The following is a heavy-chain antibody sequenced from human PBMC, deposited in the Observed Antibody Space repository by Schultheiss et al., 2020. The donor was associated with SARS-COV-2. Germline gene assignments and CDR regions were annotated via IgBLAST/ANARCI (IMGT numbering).Heavy chain of an antibody. CDR3: ARGPPYSSGAADY. D-gene: IGHD6-19*01. J-gene: IGHJ4*02. Sequence: GGSLRLSCAASGFTVSSNYMSWVRQAPGKGLEWVSVIYSGGSTYYADSVKGRFTISRDNSKNTLYLQMNSLRAEDTAVYYCARGPPYSSGAADYWGQGTLVTVSS. CDR2: IYSGGST. V-gene: IGHV3-53*01. CDR1: GFTVSSNY.